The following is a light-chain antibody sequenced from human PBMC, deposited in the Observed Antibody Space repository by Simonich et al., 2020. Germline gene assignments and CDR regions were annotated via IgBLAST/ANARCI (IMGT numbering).Light chain of an antibody. J-gene: IGKJ5*01. Sequence: DIVITQYPDSLAVSLGERATINCKSSQRVLYSSNNKNYLAWYQQKPGQPPKLLIYWASTRESGVPDRFRGSGSGTDFTLTISSLQAEDVAVYYCQQYYSTPITFGQGTRLEIK. CDR1: QRVLYSSNNKNY. CDR3: QQYYSTPIT. V-gene: IGKV4-1*01. CDR2: WAS.